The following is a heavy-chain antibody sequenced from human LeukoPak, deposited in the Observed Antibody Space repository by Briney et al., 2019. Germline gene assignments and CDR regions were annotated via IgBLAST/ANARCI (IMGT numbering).Heavy chain of an antibody. CDR1: GFTFSSYA. CDR3: AKDKYHCRGTSCYTYFDY. Sequence: GGSLRLSCAASGFTFSSYAMSWVRQAPGKGLEWASAISGSGGSTYYADSVKGRFTISRDNSKNTLYLQMDSLRAEDTAVYYCAKDKYHCRGTSCYTYFDYWGQGTLVTVSS. D-gene: IGHD2-2*02. V-gene: IGHV3-23*01. CDR2: ISGSGGST. J-gene: IGHJ4*02.